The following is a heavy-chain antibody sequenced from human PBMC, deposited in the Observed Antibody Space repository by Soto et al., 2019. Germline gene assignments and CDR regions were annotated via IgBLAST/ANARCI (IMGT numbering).Heavy chain of an antibody. D-gene: IGHD6-19*01. CDR1: GGSISSDTYS. CDR2: FHYSGST. V-gene: IGHV4-39*01. J-gene: IGHJ4*02. Sequence: TSEILSLTCTVSGGSISSDTYSWGWIRQPPGKDLEWIGTFHYSGSTYYNPSLKSRVTISVDTSKNQFSLKLSSVTAADTAVYYCARHKGSGSLDYWGQGALVPVSS. CDR3: ARHKGSGSLDY.